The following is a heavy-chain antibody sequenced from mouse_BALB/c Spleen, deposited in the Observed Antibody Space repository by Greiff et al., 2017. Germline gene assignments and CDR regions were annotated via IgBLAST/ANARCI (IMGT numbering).Heavy chain of an antibody. J-gene: IGHJ4*01. CDR3: ARHEDNYDYAMDY. D-gene: IGHD1-3*01. Sequence: EVQRVESGGGLVKPGGSLKLSCAASGFTFSSYAMSWVRQTPEKRLEWVATISSGGSYTYYPDSVKGRFTISRDNAKNTLYLQMSSLRSEDTAMYYCARHEDNYDYAMDYWGQGTSVTVSS. CDR2: ISSGGSYT. V-gene: IGHV5-9-3*01. CDR1: GFTFSSYA.